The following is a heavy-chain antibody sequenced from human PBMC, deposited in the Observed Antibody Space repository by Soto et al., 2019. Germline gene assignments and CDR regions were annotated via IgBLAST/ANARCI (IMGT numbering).Heavy chain of an antibody. J-gene: IGHJ4*02. CDR2: ISSSSSTI. CDR3: AIHGYCSGGSCLPLPRIDY. Sequence: EVQLVESGGGLVQPGGSLRLSCAASGFTFSSYSMNWVRQAPGKGLEGVSYISSSSSTIYYADSVKGRFTISRDNAKNSLYLQMNSLRDEETAVYYCAIHGYCSGGSCLPLPRIDYWGQGTLVTVSS. CDR1: GFTFSSYS. V-gene: IGHV3-48*02. D-gene: IGHD2-15*01.